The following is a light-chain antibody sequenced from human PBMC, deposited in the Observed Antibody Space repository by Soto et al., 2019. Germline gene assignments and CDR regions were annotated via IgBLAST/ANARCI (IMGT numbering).Light chain of an antibody. J-gene: IGKJ4*01. CDR2: GAF. V-gene: IGKV3-15*01. CDR1: QSVSYN. Sequence: EIVMTQSPATLSVSPGETATLSCRASQSVSYNFAWYQQKPGQGPRILIYGAFTRATGIPATFSGSGSATDFTLTISSLQSEDVAVYYCQQYKNWPPLTFGGGTKVEIK. CDR3: QQYKNWPPLT.